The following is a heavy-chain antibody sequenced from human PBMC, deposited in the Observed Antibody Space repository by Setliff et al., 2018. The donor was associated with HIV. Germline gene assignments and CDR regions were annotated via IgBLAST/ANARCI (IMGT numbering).Heavy chain of an antibody. CDR1: GESFSGYD. D-gene: IGHD6-19*01. CDR3: ARGKWLVRSFLFDY. J-gene: IGHJ4*02. Sequence: SETLSLTCAVYGESFSGYDWTWIRQPPGEGLERIGEINHSGRTNYSPSLKSRVTISVDTSKNQFSLRLNSVTAADTAVYYCARGKWLVRSFLFDYWGQGSLVTVSS. V-gene: IGHV4-34*01. CDR2: INHSGRT.